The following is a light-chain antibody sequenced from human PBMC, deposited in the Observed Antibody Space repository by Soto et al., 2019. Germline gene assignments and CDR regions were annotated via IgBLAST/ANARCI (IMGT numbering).Light chain of an antibody. J-gene: IGKJ4*01. CDR2: DAS. V-gene: IGKV3-11*01. Sequence: EIVLTQSPATQSLSPGERATLSCRASQSVSSYLAWYQQKPGQAPRLLIYDASNRATGIPARFSGSGSGTDFTLTISSLEPEDFVVYYCQQRSNWPLTFGGGTKVEIK. CDR3: QQRSNWPLT. CDR1: QSVSSY.